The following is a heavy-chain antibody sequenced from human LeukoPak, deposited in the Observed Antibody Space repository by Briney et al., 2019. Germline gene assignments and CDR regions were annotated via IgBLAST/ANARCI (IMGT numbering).Heavy chain of an antibody. D-gene: IGHD1-14*01. Sequence: SETLSLTCTVSGGSISSYYWSWIRQPPGKGLEWIGYIYYSGSTNYNPSLKNRVTISVDTSKNQFSLKLSSVTAADTAVYYCARHGTISSESYFDYWGQGALVTVSS. CDR3: ARHGTISSESYFDY. J-gene: IGHJ4*02. V-gene: IGHV4-59*08. CDR2: IYYSGST. CDR1: GGSISSYY.